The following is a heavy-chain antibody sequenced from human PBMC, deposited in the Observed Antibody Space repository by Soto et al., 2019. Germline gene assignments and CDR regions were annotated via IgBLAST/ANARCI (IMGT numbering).Heavy chain of an antibody. D-gene: IGHD6-25*01. V-gene: IGHV3-53*01. Sequence: GGSLRLSCAASGFTVSSNYMSWVRQAPGKGLEGVSVIYSGGSTYYADSVKGRFSISRDNSNNTLYLQRNSPRADDTAVYYCASPRRQRGAFDIWGQGTMVTVSS. CDR2: IYSGGST. CDR3: ASPRRQRGAFDI. J-gene: IGHJ3*02. CDR1: GFTVSSNY.